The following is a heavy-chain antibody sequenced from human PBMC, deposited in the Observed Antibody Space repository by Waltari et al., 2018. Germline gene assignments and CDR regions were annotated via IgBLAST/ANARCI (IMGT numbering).Heavy chain of an antibody. D-gene: IGHD6-6*01. CDR2: MNPNSGNT. CDR3: ARILSSSVPNIYYYSGMDV. V-gene: IGHV1-8*01. Sequence: QVQLVQSGAEVKKPGASVKVSCKASGNTFTSYDINWVRQATGQGLEWMGWMNPNSGNTGYAQKFQGRVTMTRDTSRSTAYMELSSLRSEDTAVYYCARILSSSVPNIYYYSGMDVWGQGTTVIVSS. CDR1: GNTFTSYD. J-gene: IGHJ6*02.